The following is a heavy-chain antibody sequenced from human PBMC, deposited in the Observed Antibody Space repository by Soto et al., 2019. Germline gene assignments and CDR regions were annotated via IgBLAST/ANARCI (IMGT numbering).Heavy chain of an antibody. CDR3: AKVRDQITMVTSGLDV. J-gene: IGHJ6*02. CDR2: ISGSGGST. D-gene: IGHD3-10*01. Sequence: GGSLRLSCAASGFTFSSYAMSWVRQAPGKGLEWVSAISGSGGSTYYADSVKGRFTISRDNSKNTLYLQMNSLRAEDTAVYYCAKVRDQITMVTSGLDVWGQGTTVTVSS. CDR1: GFTFSSYA. V-gene: IGHV3-23*01.